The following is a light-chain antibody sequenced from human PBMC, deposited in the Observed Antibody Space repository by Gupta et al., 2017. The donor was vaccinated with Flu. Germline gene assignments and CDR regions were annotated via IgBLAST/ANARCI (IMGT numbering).Light chain of an antibody. Sequence: QSLLTQPPSVSGTAGRSVTMACVGSSSSVGVNHVFWFQQFPRTAPKLIIYENDQRPSGVPDRFSGSKSGSSASLAISGLRSEDEAIYYCAAWDDSLSGVVFGGGTKLTVL. CDR3: AAWDDSLSGVV. CDR1: SSSVGVNH. CDR2: END. J-gene: IGLJ3*02. V-gene: IGLV1-47*01.